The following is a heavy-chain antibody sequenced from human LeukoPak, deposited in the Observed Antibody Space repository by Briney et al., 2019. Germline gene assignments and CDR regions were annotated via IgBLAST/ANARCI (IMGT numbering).Heavy chain of an antibody. CDR1: GFTFSSYA. V-gene: IGHV3-23*01. Sequence: HPGGSLRLSCAASGFTFSSYAMSWVRQAPGKGLEWVSGILDSGCTYYANSVKCRFTISRDNAKNSLYLQMNSLRAEDTAVYYCARDRGGSYSAIDYWGQGTLVTVSS. D-gene: IGHD1-26*01. J-gene: IGHJ4*02. CDR3: ARDRGGSYSAIDY. CDR2: ILDSGCT.